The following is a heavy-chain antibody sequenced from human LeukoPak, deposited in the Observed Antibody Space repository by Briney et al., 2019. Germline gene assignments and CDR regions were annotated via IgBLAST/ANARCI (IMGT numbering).Heavy chain of an antibody. J-gene: IGHJ4*02. V-gene: IGHV3-23*01. Sequence: PGGSLRLSCAASGFTFSDYNMRWIRQAPGKGLEWVSAISGSGGSTYYADSVKGRFTISRDNSKNTLYLQMNSLRAEDTAVYYCAKNGGSWPRTGYYFDYWGQGTLVTVSS. CDR3: AKNGGSWPRTGYYFDY. CDR1: GFTFSDYN. D-gene: IGHD2-15*01. CDR2: ISGSGGST.